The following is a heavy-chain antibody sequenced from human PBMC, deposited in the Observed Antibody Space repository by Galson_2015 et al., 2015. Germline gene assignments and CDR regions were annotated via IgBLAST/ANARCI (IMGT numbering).Heavy chain of an antibody. CDR2: ISWNSGSI. J-gene: IGHJ4*02. Sequence: SLRLSCAASGFTFDDYAMHWVRQAPGKGLEWVSGISWNSGSIGYADSVKGRFTISRDNAKNSLYLQMNSLRAEDTALYYCATSPIPGHGYGDYEFDYWGQGTLVTVSS. V-gene: IGHV3-9*01. CDR3: ATSPIPGHGYGDYEFDY. CDR1: GFTFDDYA. D-gene: IGHD4-17*01.